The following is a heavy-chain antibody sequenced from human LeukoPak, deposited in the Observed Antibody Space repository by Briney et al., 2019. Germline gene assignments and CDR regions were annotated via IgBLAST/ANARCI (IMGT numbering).Heavy chain of an antibody. V-gene: IGHV3-23*01. D-gene: IGHD3-9*01. J-gene: IGHJ4*02. Sequence: AGGSLRLSCAASGFTFSNYAMRWVRQAPGKGLEWVSAILGRGGSTYYADSVKGRFTVSRDNSKSTLHLQMNSLRAEDTALYYCAKWGDYDVLTGYYVPDYWGQGTLVTVSS. CDR3: AKWGDYDVLTGYYVPDY. CDR1: GFTFSNYA. CDR2: ILGRGGST.